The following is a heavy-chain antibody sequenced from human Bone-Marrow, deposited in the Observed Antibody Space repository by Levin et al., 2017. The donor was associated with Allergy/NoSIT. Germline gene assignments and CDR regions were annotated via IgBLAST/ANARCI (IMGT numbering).Heavy chain of an antibody. CDR1: GFTFSGYW. CDR2: INRDGGDG. J-gene: IGHJ4*02. V-gene: IGHV3-7*02. D-gene: IGHD2-8*01. CDR3: ARNGAWSFEF. Sequence: PGGSLRLSCASSGFTFSGYWMAWVRQAPGKGLEWVANINRDGGDGYYVDSVKGQFTISRDNARNSLDLQMNSLRVEDTAVYYCARNGAWSFEFWGQGTLVTVSS.